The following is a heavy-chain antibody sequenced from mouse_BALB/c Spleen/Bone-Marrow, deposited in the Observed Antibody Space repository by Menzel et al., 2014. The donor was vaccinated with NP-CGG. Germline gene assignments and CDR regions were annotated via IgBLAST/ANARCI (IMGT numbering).Heavy chain of an antibody. D-gene: IGHD2-4*01. CDR1: GFSLTGYG. Sequence: QVQLKESGPGLVAPSQSLSITCTVSGFSLTGYGVNWVRQPPGKGLEWLGMIWGDGSTDYNTALKSRLSISKDNSKSQVFLKMNSLQTDDTARYYCARALYDYDDLYCAMGYWGQGTSVTVSS. CDR3: ARALYDYDDLYCAMGY. V-gene: IGHV2-6-7*01. CDR2: IWGDGST. J-gene: IGHJ4*01.